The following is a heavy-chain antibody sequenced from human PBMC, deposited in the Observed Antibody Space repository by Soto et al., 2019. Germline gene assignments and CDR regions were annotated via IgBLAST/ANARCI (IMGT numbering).Heavy chain of an antibody. J-gene: IGHJ5*01. D-gene: IGHD6-19*01. CDR3: AKGFSTGLYVDS. Sequence: SETLSLTCSVSGDSVTSDSYYWTWIRQPPGKTLEWVGFILSSGGTSTNPSLRSRLSMSVDTSKNQFSMRLTSVTAADTGVYFCAKGFSTGLYVDSWGWGAQVTVSS. CDR1: GDSVTSDSYY. V-gene: IGHV4-61*01. CDR2: ILSSGGT.